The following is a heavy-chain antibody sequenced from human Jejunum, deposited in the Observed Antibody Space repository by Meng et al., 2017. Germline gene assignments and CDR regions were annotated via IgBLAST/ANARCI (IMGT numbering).Heavy chain of an antibody. V-gene: IGHV1-2*06. CDR1: GYTFTAYY. CDR2: IHPNSGGT. Sequence: ASVTVSCKASGYTFTAYYMHRVRQAPGQGLEWMGRIHPNSGGTNYAQKFQGRVTMTRDTSISTAYMEVSRLTSDDTAVYYCARGVDNILTGSYSYYYGVDLWGRGTTVTGSS. J-gene: IGHJ6*02. CDR3: ARGVDNILTGSYSYYYGVDL. D-gene: IGHD3-9*01.